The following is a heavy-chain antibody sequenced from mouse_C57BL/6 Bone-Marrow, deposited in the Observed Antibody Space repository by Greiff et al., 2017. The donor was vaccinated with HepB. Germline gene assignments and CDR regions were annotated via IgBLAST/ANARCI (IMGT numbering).Heavy chain of an antibody. CDR1: GYTFTSYW. V-gene: IGHV1-52*01. D-gene: IGHD2-5*01. CDR2: IDPSDSET. Sequence: QVQLQQPGAELVRPGSSVKLSCKASGYTFTSYWMHWVKQRPIQGLEWIGNIDPSDSETHYNQKFKDKATLTVNKSSSTAYMQLSSLTSEDSAVYYWARGGNSNYFSMDYWGQGTSATVSA. J-gene: IGHJ4*01. CDR3: ARGGNSNYFSMDY.